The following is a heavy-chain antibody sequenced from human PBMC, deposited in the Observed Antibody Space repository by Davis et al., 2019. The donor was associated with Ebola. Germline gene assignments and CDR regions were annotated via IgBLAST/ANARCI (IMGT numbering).Heavy chain of an antibody. D-gene: IGHD3-22*01. CDR2: INWNGGST. Sequence: PGGSLRLSCAASGFTFDDYGMSWVRQAPGKGLEWVSNINWNGGSTGYADSVKGRFTISRDNAKNSLYLQMNSLRAEDTALYYCAREIVYYYESGGYSLDYWGQGTLVTVSP. V-gene: IGHV3-20*04. CDR1: GFTFDDYG. J-gene: IGHJ4*02. CDR3: AREIVYYYESGGYSLDY.